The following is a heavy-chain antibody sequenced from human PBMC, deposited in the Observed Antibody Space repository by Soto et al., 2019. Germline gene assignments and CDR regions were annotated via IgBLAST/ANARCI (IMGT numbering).Heavy chain of an antibody. V-gene: IGHV4-61*08. CDR2: FYYTGST. J-gene: IGHJ3*02. D-gene: IGHD3-22*01. CDR3: AGLYYCDSSGYDDAFDI. CDR1: GGSVSSGDHY. Sequence: QVQLQESGPGLVKPSETLSLTCTVSGGSVSSGDHYWSWIRQPPGKGLEWIGYFYYTGSTNYNPSLKSRVTISVDTSKNQFSLKLSSVTAADTAVYYCAGLYYCDSSGYDDAFDIWGQGTMVTVSS.